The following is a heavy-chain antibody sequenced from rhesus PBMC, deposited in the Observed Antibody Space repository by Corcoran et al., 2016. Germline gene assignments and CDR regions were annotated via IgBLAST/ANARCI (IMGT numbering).Heavy chain of an antibody. V-gene: IGHV4S11*01. Sequence: QVQLQESGPGLVKPSENLSLNCAGAGGSFSGNYWGWSRKPPGKELEGTGESRGRGRSTDYNPSLKIHVALSLDTSQNQLSLKLSCVTSADTAVYYCARVQGYYDGGYYTWYFDYWGQGVLVTVSS. D-gene: IGHD3-28*01. CDR1: GGSFSGNY. CDR2: SRGRGRST. CDR3: ARVQGYYDGGYYTWYFDY. J-gene: IGHJ4*01.